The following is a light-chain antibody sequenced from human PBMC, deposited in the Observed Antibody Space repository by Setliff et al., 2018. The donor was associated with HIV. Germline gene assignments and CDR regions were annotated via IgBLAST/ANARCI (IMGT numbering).Light chain of an antibody. CDR1: SFNIGSNF. CDR2: RDD. Sequence: QSALTQAPSASGTPGQRVAISCSGASFNIGSNFVSWYQQLPGMAPKLLIHRDDQRPSGVPDRFSGSKSGSSASLFISGLRSEDDADYFCASWDDTLNSFGFGSGTKVTVL. J-gene: IGLJ1*01. CDR3: ASWDDTLNSFG. V-gene: IGLV1-47*01.